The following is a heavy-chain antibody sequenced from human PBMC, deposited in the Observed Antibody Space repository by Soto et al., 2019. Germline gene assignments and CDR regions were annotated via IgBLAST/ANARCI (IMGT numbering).Heavy chain of an antibody. CDR3: ARHFREYYYYYYGMDV. J-gene: IGHJ6*02. CDR1: GGSISSSSYY. Sequence: TLSLTCTVSGGSISSSSYYWGWIRRPPGKGLEWIGSIYYSGSTYYNPSLKSRVTISVDTSKNQFSLKLSSVTAADTAVYYCARHFREYYYYYYGMDVWGQGTTVTVSS. V-gene: IGHV4-39*01. D-gene: IGHD3-10*01. CDR2: IYYSGST.